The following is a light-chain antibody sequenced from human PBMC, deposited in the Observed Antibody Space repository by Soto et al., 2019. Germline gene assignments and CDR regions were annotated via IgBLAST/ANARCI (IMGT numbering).Light chain of an antibody. Sequence: DSAGAQSPDPKSVGPGERATLYCRASQSVSNNYLAWYQQKPGQAPRLLIYGASNRATGIPDRFSGSGSGTDFALTIRRLEPEDFAVYYCQQYGSSGTFGQGTKVDIK. J-gene: IGKJ1*01. CDR2: GAS. V-gene: IGKV3-20*01. CDR3: QQYGSSGT. CDR1: QSVSNNY.